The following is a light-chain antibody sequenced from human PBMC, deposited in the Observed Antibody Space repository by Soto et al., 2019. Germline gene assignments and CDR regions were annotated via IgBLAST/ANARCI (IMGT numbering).Light chain of an antibody. CDR1: QSLRHSNGNKG. V-gene: IGKV2-28*01. CDR3: MQSLQTPLT. Sequence: DSVLTQSPLSLPVTPGEPASISCRSSQSLRHSNGNKGLAWYVQKSGQSPQLLIYFGSTRASGVPDRFSGSGSGTDFTLKISRVEAEDVGVYYCMQSLQTPLTFGGGTNVEIQ. J-gene: IGKJ4*01. CDR2: FGS.